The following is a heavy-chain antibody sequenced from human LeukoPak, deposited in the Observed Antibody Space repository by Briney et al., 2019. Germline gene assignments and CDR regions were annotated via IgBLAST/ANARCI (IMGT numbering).Heavy chain of an antibody. CDR1: GGSFRGYY. J-gene: IGHJ4*02. V-gene: IGHV4-34*01. CDR3: ASYGQPRGPDDY. D-gene: IGHD3-10*01. CDR2: INHSGST. Sequence: SETLSLTCAVYGGSFRGYYWSWIRQPPGKGLERIGEINHSGSTNYNPSLKSRVTISVDTSKNQFSLKLSSVTAADTAVYYCASYGQPRGPDDYWGQGTLVTVSS.